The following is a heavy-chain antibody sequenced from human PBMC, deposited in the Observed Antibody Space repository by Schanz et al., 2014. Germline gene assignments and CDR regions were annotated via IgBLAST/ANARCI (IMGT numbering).Heavy chain of an antibody. CDR1: GFTFSSYA. V-gene: IGHV3-30-3*01. Sequence: QVQLLQFGGGVVQPGRSLRLSCAASGFTFSSYAMHWVRQAPGKGLEWVALISNDRSIKYYADSVEGRFTISRDNSRNTLYLQMNSLRTEDTAVYYCASPSGYSDYGTYFDFWGQGTLVTVSS. J-gene: IGHJ4*02. D-gene: IGHD5-12*01. CDR2: ISNDRSIK. CDR3: ASPSGYSDYGTYFDF.